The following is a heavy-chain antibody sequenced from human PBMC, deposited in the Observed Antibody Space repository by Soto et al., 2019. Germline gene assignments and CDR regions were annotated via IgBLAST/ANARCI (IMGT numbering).Heavy chain of an antibody. D-gene: IGHD6-13*01. Sequence: QLQLVQSGAEVKKPGSSVKVSCKASGGTFNSHAISWVRQAPGQGVEWMGGIIPIFDTPNYAQKFQGRVTITADKSTSTDYMELTSLRHEDTAVYYCARDRSSTWRSAMDVWGQGTTLTVSS. CDR3: ARDRSSTWRSAMDV. J-gene: IGHJ6*02. V-gene: IGHV1-69*06. CDR2: IIPIFDTP. CDR1: GGTFNSHA.